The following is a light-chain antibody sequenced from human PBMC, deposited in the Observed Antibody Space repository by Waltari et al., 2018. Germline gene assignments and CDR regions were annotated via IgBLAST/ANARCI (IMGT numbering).Light chain of an antibody. CDR2: KDT. Sequence: SYELTQPTSVSVSPGQTARITCSGDLLPKQYAFWYQQKTGQAPILVMYKDTERPSGSPERFSGSISGTTLTLTISGVQAEDEADYYCQSVDDKIRIVFGGGTKLTVL. CDR1: LLPKQY. V-gene: IGLV3-25*03. J-gene: IGLJ3*02. CDR3: QSVDDKIRIV.